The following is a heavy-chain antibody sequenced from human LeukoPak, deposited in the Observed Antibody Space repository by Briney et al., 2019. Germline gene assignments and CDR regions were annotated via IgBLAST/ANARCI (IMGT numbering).Heavy chain of an antibody. J-gene: IGHJ4*02. Sequence: GASVKVSCKASGYTFTGYYMHWVRQAPGQGLEWMGWINPNSGGTNYAQKFQGRVTMTRDTSISTAYMELSRLRSDDTAVYYCARAEHYDFWSGYLGPSFDYWGQGTLVTVSS. CDR1: GYTFTGYY. D-gene: IGHD3-3*01. CDR2: INPNSGGT. V-gene: IGHV1-2*02. CDR3: ARAEHYDFWSGYLGPSFDY.